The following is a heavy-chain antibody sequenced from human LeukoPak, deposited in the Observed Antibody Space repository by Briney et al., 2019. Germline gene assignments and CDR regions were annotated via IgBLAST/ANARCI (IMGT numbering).Heavy chain of an antibody. D-gene: IGHD1-1*01. V-gene: IGHV1-8*01. CDR2: MSPNSGDT. Sequence: GASVKVSCKASGYTFTTHDINWVRQATGQGLEWLGWMSPNSGDTGYAQKFQGRVTMTTDTSTSTAYMELRSLRSDDTAVYYCARAPERLGWFDPWGQGTLVTVSS. J-gene: IGHJ5*02. CDR3: ARAPERLGWFDP. CDR1: GYTFTTHD.